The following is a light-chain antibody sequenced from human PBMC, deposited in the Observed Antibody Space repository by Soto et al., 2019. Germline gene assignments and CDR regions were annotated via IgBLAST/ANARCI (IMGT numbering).Light chain of an antibody. CDR3: QQYYSTPTWT. V-gene: IGKV4-1*01. CDR2: WAS. J-gene: IGKJ1*01. CDR1: QSVLYSPSNKNY. Sequence: DIVMTQSPDSLAVSLGERATINCKSSQSVLYSPSNKNYLAWYQQKPGQPPKLLIYWASTRESGVPDRFSGSGSGTDFTLTISSLQAEDVAVYYCQQYYSTPTWTFGQGTKVEIK.